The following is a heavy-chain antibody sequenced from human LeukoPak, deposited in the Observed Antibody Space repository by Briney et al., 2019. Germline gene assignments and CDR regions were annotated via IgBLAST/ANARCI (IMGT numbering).Heavy chain of an antibody. J-gene: IGHJ4*02. CDR2: IYSSGST. D-gene: IGHD5-12*01. V-gene: IGHV4-4*07. CDR1: GGSISNYY. Sequence: SETLSLTCTVSGGSISNYYWSWIRQPAGKGLEWIGRIYSSGSTNYNPSLKSRVTMSVDTSKNQFSLKLSSVTAADTAVYYCARGRVGGGYDFDYWGQGTLVTVSS. CDR3: ARGRVGGGYDFDY.